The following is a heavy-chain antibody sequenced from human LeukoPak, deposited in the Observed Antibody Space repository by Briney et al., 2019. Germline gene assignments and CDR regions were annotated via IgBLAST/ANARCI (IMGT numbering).Heavy chain of an antibody. D-gene: IGHD1-1*01. CDR1: GYSFTSYH. V-gene: IGHV1-46*01. CDR3: AREDPHTYNFDF. Sequence: ASVKVSCKTSGYSFTSYHMHWLPHAPGQGLEWGGILKSSGDTTVYAQKFQGRVTVTRDTSTSTVYMELSSLSSEGTAVYYCAREDPHTYNFDFWGPGTLVTVSS. J-gene: IGHJ4*02. CDR2: LKSSGDTT.